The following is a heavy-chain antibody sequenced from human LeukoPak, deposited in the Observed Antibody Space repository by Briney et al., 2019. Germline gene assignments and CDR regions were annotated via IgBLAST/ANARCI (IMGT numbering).Heavy chain of an antibody. CDR1: GYTFTGYY. V-gene: IGHV1-2*02. CDR2: INPNSGGT. J-gene: IGHJ3*02. D-gene: IGHD2-15*01. CDR3: AGTVVAATWSAFDI. Sequence: ASVKVSCKASGYTFTGYYMHWVRQAPGQGLEWMGWINPNSGGTNYAQKFQGRVTMTRDTSISTAYMELSRLRSDDTAVYYCAGTVVAATWSAFDIWGQGTVVTVSS.